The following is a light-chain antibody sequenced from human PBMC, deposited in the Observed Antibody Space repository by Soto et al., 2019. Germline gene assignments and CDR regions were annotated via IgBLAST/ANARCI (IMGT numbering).Light chain of an antibody. CDR3: QQFEDFPRAII. Sequence: DIQMTQSPSSVSASVGDRFTITCQRIQDISTYLNWYQQKPGKAPKLLIYDASNLETGVPSRFSGSGSGTDFTFTISSLQPEDIATYYCQQFEDFPRAIIFGQGTRLEIK. J-gene: IGKJ5*01. V-gene: IGKV1-33*01. CDR1: QDISTY. CDR2: DAS.